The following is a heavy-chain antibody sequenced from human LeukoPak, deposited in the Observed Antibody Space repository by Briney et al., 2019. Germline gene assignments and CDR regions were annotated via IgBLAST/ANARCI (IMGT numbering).Heavy chain of an antibody. CDR2: INHSGST. D-gene: IGHD7-27*01. J-gene: IGHJ5*02. CDR3: ARGLTGVNWFDP. Sequence: SETLSLTCAVYGGSFSGYYWSWIRQPPGKGLEWIGEINHSGSTNYNPSLKSRVTISVDRSKNQFSLKLSSVTAADTAVYYCARGLTGVNWFDPWGQGTLVTVSS. CDR1: GGSFSGYY. V-gene: IGHV4-34*01.